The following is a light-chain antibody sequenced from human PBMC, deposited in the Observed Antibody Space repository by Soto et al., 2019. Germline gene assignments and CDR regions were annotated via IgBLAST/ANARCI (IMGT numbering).Light chain of an antibody. CDR2: DVT. CDR1: SSDVGGYNC. CDR3: CSHSASYTFV. V-gene: IGLV2-11*01. J-gene: IGLJ1*01. Sequence: QSVLTQPRSVSRSPGQSVTISRTGTSSDVGGYNCVSWYQQHPGKAPQLMIYDVTQRPSGVPDRFSGSKSGNTASLTISGLQAEDEADYYCCSHSASYTFVFGTGTKVTVL.